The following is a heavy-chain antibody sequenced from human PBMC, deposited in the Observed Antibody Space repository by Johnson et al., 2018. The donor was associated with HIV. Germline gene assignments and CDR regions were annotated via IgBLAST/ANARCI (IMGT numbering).Heavy chain of an antibody. CDR1: GFTFINYW. CDR3: AREQELIGERAFDI. V-gene: IGHV3-74*01. Sequence: VQLVESGGGLVHPGGSLILSCAASGFTFINYWMHWVRQAPGKGLVWVSRMNGDGKSTTYADSVKGRFTISRDNAKNTLYLQMNSLRAEDTAVYYCAREQELIGERAFDIWGQGTMVTVAS. CDR2: MNGDGKST. D-gene: IGHD6-13*01. J-gene: IGHJ3*02.